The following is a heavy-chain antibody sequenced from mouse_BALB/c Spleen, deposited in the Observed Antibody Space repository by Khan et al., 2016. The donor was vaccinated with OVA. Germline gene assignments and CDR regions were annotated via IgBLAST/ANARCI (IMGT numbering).Heavy chain of an antibody. D-gene: IGHD2-14*01. CDR2: INPSTGYT. CDR1: GYTFTSYW. Sequence: VQLQESGAELAKPGASVKMSCKASGYTFTSYWMHWVKQRPGQGLEWIGYINPSTGYTEYNQKFKDKATLTADKSSSTAYMQLSSLTSEDSAVYYGASRYDWYFDVWGAGTTVTVSS. J-gene: IGHJ1*01. V-gene: IGHV1-7*01. CDR3: ASRYDWYFDV.